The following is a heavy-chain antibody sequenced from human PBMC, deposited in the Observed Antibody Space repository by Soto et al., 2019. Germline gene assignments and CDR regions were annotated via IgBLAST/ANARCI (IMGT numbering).Heavy chain of an antibody. D-gene: IGHD2-2*01. CDR2: ISPNSGDT. Sequence: QVQLVQSGAEVKKPGASVKVSCKASGYTFTGYDMHWVRQAPGQGLEWRGWISPNSGDTNYAQKFQGWVTMTRDTSISTAYMELSRLRSDDTAVYYCARTHCSSISCYVGSWDYWGQGTLVTVSS. CDR1: GYTFTGYD. J-gene: IGHJ4*02. V-gene: IGHV1-2*04. CDR3: ARTHCSSISCYVGSWDY.